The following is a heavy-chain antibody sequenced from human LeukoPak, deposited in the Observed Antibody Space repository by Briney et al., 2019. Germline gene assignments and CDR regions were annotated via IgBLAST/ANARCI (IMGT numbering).Heavy chain of an antibody. CDR2: SGST. D-gene: IGHD5-12*01. CDR3: ARVGPPRKRGYSGYDTNT. Sequence: SGSTNYTPSLKSRVTMSVDTSKNQFSLKLSSVTAADTAVYYCARVGPPRKRGYSGYDTNTWGQGTLVTVSS. J-gene: IGHJ4*02. V-gene: IGHV4-4*07.